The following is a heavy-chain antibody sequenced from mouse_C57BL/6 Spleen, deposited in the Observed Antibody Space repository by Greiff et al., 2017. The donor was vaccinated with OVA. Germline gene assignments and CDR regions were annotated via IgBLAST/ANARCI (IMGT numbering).Heavy chain of an antibody. J-gene: IGHJ4*01. CDR3: ARHDYPYAMDY. CDR1: GYTFTSYW. V-gene: IGHV1-53*01. CDR2: INPSNGGT. D-gene: IGHD2-4*01. Sequence: QVQLKQSGTELVKPGASVKLSCKASGYTFTSYWMHWVKQRPGQGLEWIGNINPSNGGTNYNEKFKSKATLTVDKSSSTAYMQLSSLTSEDSAVYYCARHDYPYAMDYWGQGTSVTVSS.